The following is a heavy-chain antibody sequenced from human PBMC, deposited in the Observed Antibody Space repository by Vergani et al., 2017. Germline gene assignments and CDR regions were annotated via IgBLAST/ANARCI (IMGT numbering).Heavy chain of an antibody. D-gene: IGHD3-22*01. CDR1: GFTFSSYW. V-gene: IGHV3-7*01. CDR2: IKQDGSEK. Sequence: EVQLVESGGGLVQPGGSLRLSCAASGFTFSSYWMSWVRQAPGKGLEWVANIKQDGSEKYYVDSVKGRFTISRDNAKNSLYLQMNSLRAEDTAVYYCARGSYCYDSSGYFPGEFDYWGQGTLVTVSS. CDR3: ARGSYCYDSSGYFPGEFDY. J-gene: IGHJ4*02.